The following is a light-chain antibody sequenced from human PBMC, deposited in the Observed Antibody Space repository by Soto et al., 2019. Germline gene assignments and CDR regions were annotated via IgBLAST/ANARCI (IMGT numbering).Light chain of an antibody. J-gene: IGKJ4*01. Sequence: EIVLTQSPATLSLSPGERATLSCRASQSVRSDLAWYQQKPGQAPRLLIYDASNRATGIPARFSGSGSGTDFTLTISSLEPEDFAVYYCQQRSNWPFTFGGGTKVEIK. CDR1: QSVRSD. CDR3: QQRSNWPFT. CDR2: DAS. V-gene: IGKV3-11*01.